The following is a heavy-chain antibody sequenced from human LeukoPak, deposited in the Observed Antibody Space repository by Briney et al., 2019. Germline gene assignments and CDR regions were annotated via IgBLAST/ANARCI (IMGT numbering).Heavy chain of an antibody. CDR1: GYRFTDYW. J-gene: IGHJ5*01. D-gene: IGHD2-2*01. Sequence: PGESLKTSCKGSGYRFTDYWIAWVRQMPGKGLEWMGIIYPGDSDSRYSPSFQGQVTFSADKSTSTAYLQWSSLKASDTAMYYCARRSYCYSTSCYGYWFDSWGQGTLVTVSS. CDR3: ARRSYCYSTSCYGYWFDS. CDR2: IYPGDSDS. V-gene: IGHV5-51*01.